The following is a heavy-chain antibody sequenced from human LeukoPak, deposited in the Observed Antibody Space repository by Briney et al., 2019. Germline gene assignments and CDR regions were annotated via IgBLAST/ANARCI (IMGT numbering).Heavy chain of an antibody. CDR1: GFVFSDYY. CDR3: ARDQRYSSSSPHGY. J-gene: IGHJ4*02. D-gene: IGHD6-13*01. V-gene: IGHV3-11*01. Sequence: PGGSLRLSCAASGFVFSDYYMSWIRQAPGKGLEWVSSMSSSGNTICYADSVKGRFTISRDNAKDSLYLQMNSLRAEDTAVYYCARDQRYSSSSPHGYWGQGTLVTVSS. CDR2: MSSSGNTI.